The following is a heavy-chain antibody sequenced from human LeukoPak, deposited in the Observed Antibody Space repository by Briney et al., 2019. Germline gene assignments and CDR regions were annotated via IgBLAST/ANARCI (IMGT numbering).Heavy chain of an antibody. J-gene: IGHJ4*02. V-gene: IGHV4-34*01. Sequence: SSETLSLTCAVYGGSFNDYYWSWIRQPPGKGLEWLGEINHSGTTNYNPSLESRLTISVDTSKNQFSLNLSSVTAADTAVYYCARRSAPIYCSYASCYEIDYWGQGTLVTVSS. CDR2: INHSGTT. CDR1: GGSFNDYY. CDR3: ARRSAPIYCSYASCYEIDY. D-gene: IGHD2-2*01.